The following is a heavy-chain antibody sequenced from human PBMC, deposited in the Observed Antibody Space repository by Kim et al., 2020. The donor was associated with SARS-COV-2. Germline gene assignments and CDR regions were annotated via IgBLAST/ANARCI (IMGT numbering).Heavy chain of an antibody. Sequence: ASVKVSCKVSGYTLTELSMHWVRQAPGKGLEWMGGFDPEDGETIYAQKFQGRVTMTEDTSTDTAYMELSSLRSEDTAVYYCATGVGMGVPSWFDPWGQGTQVTVSS. D-gene: IGHD1-26*01. CDR1: GYTLTELS. J-gene: IGHJ5*02. V-gene: IGHV1-24*01. CDR3: ATGVGMGVPSWFDP. CDR2: FDPEDGET.